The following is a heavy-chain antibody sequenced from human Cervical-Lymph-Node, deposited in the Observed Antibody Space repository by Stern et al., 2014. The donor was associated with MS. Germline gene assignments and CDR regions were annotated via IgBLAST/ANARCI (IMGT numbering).Heavy chain of an antibody. D-gene: IGHD3-22*01. CDR2: IYYSGST. CDR1: GGSISSGGYY. Sequence: QVQLQESGPGLVKPSQTLSLTCTVSGGSISSGGYYWSWIRRHPGKGLEWIGYIYYSGSTYYNPSLKSRVTISVDTSKNQFSLKLSSVTAADTAVYYCARDLRYYYDSSGYYYRWFDPWGQGTLVTVSS. CDR3: ARDLRYYYDSSGYYYRWFDP. J-gene: IGHJ5*02. V-gene: IGHV4-31*03.